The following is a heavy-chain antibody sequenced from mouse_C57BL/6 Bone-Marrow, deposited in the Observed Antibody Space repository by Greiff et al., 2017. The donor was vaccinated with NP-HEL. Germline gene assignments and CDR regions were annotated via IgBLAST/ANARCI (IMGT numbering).Heavy chain of an antibody. D-gene: IGHD2-3*01. CDR2: ISSGGSYT. Sequence: EVQGVESGGDLVKPGGSLKLSCAASGFTFSSYGMSWVRQTPDKRLEWVATISSGGSYTYYPDSVKGRVTISRDNAKNTLYLQMSSLKSEDTAMYYCARLGLLHAMDYWGQGTSVTVSS. V-gene: IGHV5-6*01. J-gene: IGHJ4*01. CDR3: ARLGLLHAMDY. CDR1: GFTFSSYG.